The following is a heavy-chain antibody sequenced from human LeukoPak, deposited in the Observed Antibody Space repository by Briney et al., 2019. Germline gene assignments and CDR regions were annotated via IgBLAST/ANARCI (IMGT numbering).Heavy chain of an antibody. V-gene: IGHV3-7*01. CDR3: ARDRALVSMVRGVMGYFYYYMDV. CDR2: INQDGSEK. J-gene: IGHJ6*03. CDR1: GFTFSKYW. Sequence: GGSLRLSCAASGFTFSKYWMSWVRQAPGKGLEWVANINQDGSEKYYVDSVKGRFTISRDNAKNSLYLEMNSLRAEDTAVYYCARDRALVSMVRGVMGYFYYYMDVWGKGTTVTISS. D-gene: IGHD3-10*01.